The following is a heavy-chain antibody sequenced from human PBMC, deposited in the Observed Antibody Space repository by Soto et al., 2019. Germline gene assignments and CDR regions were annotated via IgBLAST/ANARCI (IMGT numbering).Heavy chain of an antibody. J-gene: IGHJ6*02. CDR3: ARINPGAGHYYDMDV. D-gene: IGHD3-10*01. CDR1: GGSISSSSYY. Sequence: PSDTLSLTCTVSGGSISSSSYYWGWIRQPPGKGLEWIGSIYYSGSTYYNPSLKSRVTISVDTSKNQFSLKLSSVTAADTAVYYCARINPGAGHYYDMDVWGQGTTVTVSS. CDR2: IYYSGST. V-gene: IGHV4-39*01.